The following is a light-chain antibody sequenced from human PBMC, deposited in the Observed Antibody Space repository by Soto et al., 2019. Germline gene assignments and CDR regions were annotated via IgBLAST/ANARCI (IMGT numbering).Light chain of an antibody. CDR2: EVR. CDR3: CSYTSSSIRV. J-gene: IGLJ3*02. V-gene: IGLV2-14*01. CDR1: SSDVGGYNY. Sequence: QSALTQPASVSGSPGQSITISCSGTSSDVGGYNYVSWYQQSPGKAPKLLIYEVRNRPSGVSNRLSGSKSGNTASLTISGLQADDEADYYCCSYTSSSIRVFGGGTKLTVL.